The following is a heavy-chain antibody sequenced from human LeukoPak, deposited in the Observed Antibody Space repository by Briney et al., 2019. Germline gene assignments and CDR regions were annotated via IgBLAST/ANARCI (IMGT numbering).Heavy chain of an antibody. CDR1: GFTFSDSY. Sequence: PGGSLRLSCAASGFTFSDSYMTWIRQAPGKGLKWASYITTSGSTIYADSLKGRFAISRDNAKNSLYLQMNSLRAEDTAVYYCAREDNSNWNIDYWGQGTLVTVFS. V-gene: IGHV3-11*04. CDR3: AREDNSNWNIDY. D-gene: IGHD1-1*01. J-gene: IGHJ4*02. CDR2: ITTSGSTI.